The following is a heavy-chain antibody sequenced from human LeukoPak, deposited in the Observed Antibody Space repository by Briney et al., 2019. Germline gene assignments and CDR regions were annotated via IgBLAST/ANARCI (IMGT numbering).Heavy chain of an antibody. D-gene: IGHD2-8*01. J-gene: IGHJ4*02. CDR2: IIPILGIA. V-gene: IGHV1-69*04. CDR3: ASGYCTNGVCYLGPWDY. CDR1: GGTFSSYA. Sequence: SVKVSCKASGGTFSSYAIIWVRQAPGQGLEWMGRIIPILGIANYAQKFQGRVTITADKSTSTAYMELSSLRSEDTAVYYCASGYCTNGVCYLGPWDYWGQGTLVTVSS.